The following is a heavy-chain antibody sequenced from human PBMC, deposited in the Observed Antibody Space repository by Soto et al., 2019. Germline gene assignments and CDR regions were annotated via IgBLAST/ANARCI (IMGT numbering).Heavy chain of an antibody. V-gene: IGHV4-59*11. CDR1: GGSISSHF. CDR3: ATGSKSDFDY. Sequence: QVQLQESGPGLVKPSETLSLTCTVSGGSISSHFWSWIRQPPGKRLEWIGYIYYSGGAFYNPSLLXRATISVDTSKNQFSLKVISVTAADTAIYYCATGSKSDFDYWGQGTLVTVSS. CDR2: IYYSGGA. J-gene: IGHJ4*02. D-gene: IGHD1-26*01.